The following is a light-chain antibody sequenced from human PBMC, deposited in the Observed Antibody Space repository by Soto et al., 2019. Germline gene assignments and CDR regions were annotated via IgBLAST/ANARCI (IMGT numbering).Light chain of an antibody. CDR3: SSYTTTSTRV. J-gene: IGLJ3*02. Sequence: QSALTQPASVSGSPGQSITISCTGTSSDIGSFTFVSWYQQHPGKVPKLMIFDVNRRPSGVSDRFSGSKSGNTASLTISGLQAEDEADYYCSSYTTTSTRVFGGGTKLTVL. V-gene: IGLV2-14*03. CDR1: SSDIGSFTF. CDR2: DVN.